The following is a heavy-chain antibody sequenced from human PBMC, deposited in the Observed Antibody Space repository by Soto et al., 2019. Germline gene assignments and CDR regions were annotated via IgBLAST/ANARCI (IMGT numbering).Heavy chain of an antibody. Sequence: SETLSLTCTFSSDSISLYYWSWIRQPPGKGLDWIGYIYYTGSTNSNPSLRSRLTMSVDASQNQFSLKLNSVTAADTAVYFCARGGDVYTTSFFDYWGLGTMVTVSS. CDR2: IYYTGST. CDR3: ARGGDVYTTSFFDY. CDR1: SDSISLYY. V-gene: IGHV4-59*01. J-gene: IGHJ4*02. D-gene: IGHD3-16*01.